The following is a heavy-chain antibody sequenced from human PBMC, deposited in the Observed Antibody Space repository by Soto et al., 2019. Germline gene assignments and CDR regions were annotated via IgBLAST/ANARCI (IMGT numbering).Heavy chain of an antibody. CDR2: ISSSSSTI. J-gene: IGHJ6*02. CDR1: GFTFSSYS. V-gene: IGHV3-48*02. Sequence: GGSLRLSCAASGFTFSSYSMNWVRQAPGKGLEWVSYISSSSSTIYYADSVKGRFTISRDNAKNSLYLQMNSLRDEDTAVYYCARVRYSSSWGYYYYGIDVWGQGTTVTVSS. CDR3: ARVRYSSSWGYYYYGIDV. D-gene: IGHD6-13*01.